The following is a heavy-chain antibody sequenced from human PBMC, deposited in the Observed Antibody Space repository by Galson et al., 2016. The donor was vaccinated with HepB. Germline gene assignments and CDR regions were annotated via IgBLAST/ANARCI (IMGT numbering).Heavy chain of an antibody. CDR2: IFPDDSDT. V-gene: IGHV5-51*01. J-gene: IGHJ4*02. CDR3: ARSPSYFDD. Sequence: QSGAEVKKPGESLKISCQGSGYSFSNFWIAWVRQMPGKGLEFVGNIFPDDSDTTYSPSFQGHVTISADKSTSTAYLQWSSLKTSDTAMYYCARSPSYFDDLGQGTLVTVSS. CDR1: GYSFSNFW.